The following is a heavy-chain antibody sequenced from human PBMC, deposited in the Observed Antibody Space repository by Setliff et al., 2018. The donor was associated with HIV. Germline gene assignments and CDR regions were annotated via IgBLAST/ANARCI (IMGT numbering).Heavy chain of an antibody. V-gene: IGHV4-59*08. D-gene: IGHD2-21*01. CDR3: ARGEFYCGTDYLDY. Sequence: TLSLTCTVSNGSIGSFYWTWIRQPPGKELEWIGYIYFNGVTKYSPSLKSRVSMSVDTSKNQFSLRLSSVTAADTAVYYCARGEFYCGTDYLDYWGQGTPVTVSS. J-gene: IGHJ4*02. CDR1: NGSIGSFY. CDR2: IYFNGVT.